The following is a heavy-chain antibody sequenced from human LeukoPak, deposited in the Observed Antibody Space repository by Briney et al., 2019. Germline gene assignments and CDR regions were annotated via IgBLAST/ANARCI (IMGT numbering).Heavy chain of an antibody. CDR1: GGSISSYY. V-gene: IGHV4-59*01. J-gene: IGHJ3*02. D-gene: IGHD1-7*01. Sequence: SETLSLTCTASGGSISSYYWSWIRQPPGKGLEWIGYIYYSGSTNYNPSLKSRVTISVDTSKNQFSLKLSSVTAADTAVYYCARGLTGTTFAFDIWGQGTMVTVSS. CDR2: IYYSGST. CDR3: ARGLTGTTFAFDI.